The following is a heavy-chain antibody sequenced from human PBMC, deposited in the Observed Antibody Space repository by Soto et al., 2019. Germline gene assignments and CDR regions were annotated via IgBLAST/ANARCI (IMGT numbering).Heavy chain of an antibody. J-gene: IGHJ4*02. V-gene: IGHV3-66*01. Sequence: EVHLVESGGGLVQPGGSLRLACAASGFTVRNNYMSWVRQAPGKGLEWVSVVYDDGSTYYAGSVKGRFTISRDNSKNTVTLQMNSLRAGDTAEYYCARGYYGSLPGYVDYWGQGTLVTVSS. CDR1: GFTVRNNY. CDR2: VYDDGST. CDR3: ARGYYGSLPGYVDY. D-gene: IGHD3-10*01.